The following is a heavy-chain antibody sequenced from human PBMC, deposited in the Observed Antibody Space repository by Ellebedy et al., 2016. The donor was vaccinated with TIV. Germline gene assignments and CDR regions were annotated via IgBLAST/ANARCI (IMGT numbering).Heavy chain of an antibody. Sequence: SETLSLTXTVSGGSISSYYWSWIRQPPGKGLEWIGYIYYSGSTNYNPSLKSRVTISVDTSKNQFSLKLSSVTAADTAVYYCATLNQLDWFDPWGQGTLVTVSS. J-gene: IGHJ5*02. D-gene: IGHD2-2*01. CDR2: IYYSGST. CDR3: ATLNQLDWFDP. V-gene: IGHV4-59*12. CDR1: GGSISSYY.